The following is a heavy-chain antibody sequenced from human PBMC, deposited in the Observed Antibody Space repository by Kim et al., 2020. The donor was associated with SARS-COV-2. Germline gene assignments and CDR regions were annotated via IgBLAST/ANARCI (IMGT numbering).Heavy chain of an antibody. V-gene: IGHV1-46*01. D-gene: IGHD3-10*01. CDR3: ARQVTMVRGVIDNWFDP. J-gene: IGHJ5*02. Sequence: FQGRVTMTRDTSTSTVYMELSSLRSEDTAVYYCARQVTMVRGVIDNWFDPWGQGTLVTVSS.